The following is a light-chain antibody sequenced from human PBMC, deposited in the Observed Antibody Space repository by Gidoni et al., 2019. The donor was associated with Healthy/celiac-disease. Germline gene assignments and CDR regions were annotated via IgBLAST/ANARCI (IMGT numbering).Light chain of an antibody. V-gene: IGKV3-11*01. CDR3: QQRSNWPRT. CDR2: DAS. Sequence: EIVLTQSPATLSLSPGERATLSCRASQSVSSYLAWYQQKPGQAPRLLIYDASNRATGIPARFSGSGSVTDFTLTISSLEPEDFAVYYCQQRSNWPRTFXXXTKVEIK. J-gene: IGKJ1*01. CDR1: QSVSSY.